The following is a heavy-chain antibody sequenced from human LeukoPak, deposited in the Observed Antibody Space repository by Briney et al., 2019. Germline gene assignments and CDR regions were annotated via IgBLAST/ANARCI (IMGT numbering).Heavy chain of an antibody. CDR1: GGSISSSSYY. V-gene: IGHV4-39*07. J-gene: IGHJ4*02. D-gene: IGHD3-22*01. Sequence: SSETLSLTCTVSGGSISSSSYYWGWIRQPPGKGLEWIGSIYYSGSTYYNPSLKSRVTISVDTSKNQFSLKLSSVTAADTAVYYCARRGSRSSGYYYVDWGQGTLVTVSS. CDR2: IYYSGST. CDR3: ARRGSRSSGYYYVD.